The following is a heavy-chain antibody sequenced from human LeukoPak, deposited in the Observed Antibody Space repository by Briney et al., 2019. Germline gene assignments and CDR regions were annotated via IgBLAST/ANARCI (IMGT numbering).Heavy chain of an antibody. CDR3: ARVSAWYEFDY. V-gene: IGHV6-1*01. Sequence: SQTLSLTCALSGDSVSNTSAAWTWLRQSPSRGLEWLGRTYYRSRWYNDYAVSVKSRIIINPDTSKNQFSLQLNSVTPEDTAVYYCARVSAWYEFDYWGQGTLVTVSS. J-gene: IGHJ4*02. D-gene: IGHD6-19*01. CDR2: TYYRSRWYN. CDR1: GDSVSNTSAA.